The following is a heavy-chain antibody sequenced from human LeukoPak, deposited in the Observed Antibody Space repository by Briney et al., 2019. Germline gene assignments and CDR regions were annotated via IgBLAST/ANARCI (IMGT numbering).Heavy chain of an antibody. Sequence: SETLSLTCTVSGGSISSYYWSWIRQPPGKGLEWIGYIYYSGSTNYNPSLKSRVTISVDTSKNQFSLKLSSVTAADTAVYYCASRHYGSGTSSPLDYWGQGTLVTVSS. CDR2: IYYSGST. CDR3: ASRHYGSGTSSPLDY. V-gene: IGHV4-59*08. J-gene: IGHJ4*02. D-gene: IGHD3-10*01. CDR1: GGSISSYY.